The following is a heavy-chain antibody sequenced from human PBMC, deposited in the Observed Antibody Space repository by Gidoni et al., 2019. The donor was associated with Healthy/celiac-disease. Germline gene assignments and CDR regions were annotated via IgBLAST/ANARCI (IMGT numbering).Heavy chain of an antibody. J-gene: IGHJ4*02. CDR2: IWYDGSNK. Sequence: QVQLVESGGGVVQPGRSLRLSCAASGFTFSSYGMHWVRQAPGKGLEWVAVIWYDGSNKYYADSVKGRFTISRDNSKNTLYLQMNSLRAEGTAVYYCARDSSAGEGSSFYFDYWGQGTLVTVSS. CDR1: GFTFSSYG. CDR3: ARDSSAGEGSSFYFDY. V-gene: IGHV3-33*01. D-gene: IGHD6-13*01.